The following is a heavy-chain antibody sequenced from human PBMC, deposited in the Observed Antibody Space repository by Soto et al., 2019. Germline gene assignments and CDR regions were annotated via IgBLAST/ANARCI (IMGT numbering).Heavy chain of an antibody. Sequence: PSETLSLTCAVSGGSISSGGYSWSWIRQPPGKGLEWIGYIYHSGSTYYNPSLKSRVTISVDRSKNQFSLKLSSVTAADTAVYYCARALGTYYYDSSGSYWSWFDPWGQGTLVTVSS. J-gene: IGHJ5*02. V-gene: IGHV4-30-2*01. CDR1: GGSISSGGYS. CDR3: ARALGTYYYDSSGSYWSWFDP. D-gene: IGHD3-22*01. CDR2: IYHSGST.